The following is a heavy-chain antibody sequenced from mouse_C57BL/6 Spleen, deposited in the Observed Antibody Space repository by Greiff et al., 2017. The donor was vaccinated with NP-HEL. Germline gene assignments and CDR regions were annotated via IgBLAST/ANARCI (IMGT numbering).Heavy chain of an antibody. CDR3: ARHVSGYYDY. Sequence: EVHLVESGGDLVKPGGSLKLSCAASGFTFSSYGMSWVRQTPDKRLEWVATISSGGSYTYYPDSVKGRFTISRDNAKNTLYLQMSSLKSEDTAMYYCARHVSGYYDYWGQGTTLTVSS. CDR1: GFTFSSYG. V-gene: IGHV5-6*01. J-gene: IGHJ2*01. CDR2: ISSGGSYT. D-gene: IGHD2-3*01.